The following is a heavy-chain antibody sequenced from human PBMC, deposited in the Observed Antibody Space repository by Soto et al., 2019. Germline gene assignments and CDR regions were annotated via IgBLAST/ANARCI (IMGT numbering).Heavy chain of an antibody. V-gene: IGHV3-21*06. CDR1: GFTFSSFG. Sequence: GGSLRLSCAASGFTFSSFGMSWVRQAPGKGLEWVSSITLNSEYILSSDSVKGRFIDSRDNAKNLLFLQMNSLRVEDTAMYYCVREDCEKSGICYPDAFDVWGHGTMVTVSS. CDR2: ITLNSEYI. D-gene: IGHD3-3*01. CDR3: VREDCEKSGICYPDAFDV. J-gene: IGHJ3*01.